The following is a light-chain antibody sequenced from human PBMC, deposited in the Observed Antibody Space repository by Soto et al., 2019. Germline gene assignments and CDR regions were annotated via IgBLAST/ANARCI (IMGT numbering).Light chain of an antibody. Sequence: DIQMTQSPSTLSGSVGDRVTITCRASQTISSWLAWYQQKPGKAPKLLIYKASTLKSGVPSRFSGSGSGTEFNLTISSLQPDDFATYYCQHYNSYSEEFGQGTKVDIK. CDR3: QHYNSYSEE. J-gene: IGKJ1*01. CDR2: KAS. CDR1: QTISSW. V-gene: IGKV1-5*03.